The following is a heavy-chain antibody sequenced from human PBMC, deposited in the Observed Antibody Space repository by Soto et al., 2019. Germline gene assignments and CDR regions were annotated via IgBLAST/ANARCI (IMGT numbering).Heavy chain of an antibody. D-gene: IGHD5-12*01. CDR2: IWYDGSNK. Sequence: GGSLRLSCAASGFTFSSYGMHWVRQAPGKGLEWVAVIWYDGSNKYYADSVKGRFTISRDNSKNTLYLQMNSLRAEDTAVYYCARGWEVATIAQFDYWGQGTLVTVSS. CDR1: GFTFSSYG. V-gene: IGHV3-33*01. J-gene: IGHJ4*02. CDR3: ARGWEVATIAQFDY.